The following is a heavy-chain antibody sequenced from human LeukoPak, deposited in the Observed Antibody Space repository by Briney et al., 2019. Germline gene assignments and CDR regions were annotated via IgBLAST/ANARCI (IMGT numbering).Heavy chain of an antibody. Sequence: SETLSLTCTVSGGSISSSSYYWGWIRQPPGEGLEWIGSIYYSGSTYYNPSLKSRVTISVDTSKNQFSLKLSSVTAADTAVYYCARQKMIVVVRPGWYFDLWGRGTLVTVSS. J-gene: IGHJ2*01. CDR1: GGSISSSSYY. D-gene: IGHD3-22*01. CDR3: ARQKMIVVVRPGWYFDL. V-gene: IGHV4-39*01. CDR2: IYYSGST.